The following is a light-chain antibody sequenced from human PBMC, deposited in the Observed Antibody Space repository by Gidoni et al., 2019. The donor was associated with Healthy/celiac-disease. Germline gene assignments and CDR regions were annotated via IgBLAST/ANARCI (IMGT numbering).Light chain of an antibody. Sequence: DIVMTQSPLSLPVTPGEPASISCRSSQSLLHSNGYNYSDWYLQKPGQSPQLLIYLDSNRASGVPDRFSGSGSGTDFTLKISRVEAEDVGVYYCMQALQTPITFGQGTRLEIK. CDR2: LDS. J-gene: IGKJ5*01. CDR1: QSLLHSNGYNY. CDR3: MQALQTPIT. V-gene: IGKV2-28*01.